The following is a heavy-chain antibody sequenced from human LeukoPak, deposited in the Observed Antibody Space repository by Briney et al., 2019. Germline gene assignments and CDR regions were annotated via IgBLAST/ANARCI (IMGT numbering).Heavy chain of an antibody. D-gene: IGHD5-18*01. Sequence: ASVKVSCKASGYTFTSYGISWVRQARGQGLEGMGWISAYNGNTNEAQKLQGRVTMTTDTSTSTAYMELRSLRSDDTAVYYCARGSWIQLPADAFDIWGQGTMVTVSS. CDR3: ARGSWIQLPADAFDI. V-gene: IGHV1-18*01. J-gene: IGHJ3*02. CDR2: ISAYNGNT. CDR1: GYTFTSYG.